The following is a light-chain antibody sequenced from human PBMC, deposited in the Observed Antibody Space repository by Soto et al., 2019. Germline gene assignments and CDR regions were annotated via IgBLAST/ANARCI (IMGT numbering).Light chain of an antibody. CDR3: CSYAGTYAFYV. V-gene: IGLV2-11*01. CDR2: DVN. CDR1: SSDVGGYYY. J-gene: IGLJ1*01. Sequence: QSVLTQPRSVSGSPGQSVTISCTGTSSDVGGYYYVSWYQQHPGKAPKLMIYDVNKRPSGVPDRFSASKSGITASLTISGLQAEDEADYYCCSYAGTYAFYVFVTGTKLTVL.